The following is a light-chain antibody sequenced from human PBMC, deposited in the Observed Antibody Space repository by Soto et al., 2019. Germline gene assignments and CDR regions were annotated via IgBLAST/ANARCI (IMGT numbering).Light chain of an antibody. CDR2: EVS. J-gene: IGLJ2*01. CDR1: SSDVGGYNY. Sequence: QSALTQPPSASGSPGQSVTISCIGTSSDVGGYNYVSWYQQHPGKAPKLMIYEVSKRPSGVPDRFSGSKSGNTASLTVSGLQVEDEAVYSGSSYAASTNLGVFGGGTKLT. V-gene: IGLV2-8*01. CDR3: SSYAASTNLGV.